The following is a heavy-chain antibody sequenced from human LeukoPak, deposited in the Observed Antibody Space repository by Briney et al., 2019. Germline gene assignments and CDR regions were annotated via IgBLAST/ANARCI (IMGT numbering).Heavy chain of an antibody. CDR3: AREIAVANNWYFDL. D-gene: IGHD6-19*01. CDR1: GVSFSGYY. J-gene: IGHJ2*01. Sequence: SETLSLTCAVYGVSFSGYYWSWIRQPPGKGLEWVWEINHSGSANYNPSLQNRITISVDTSKNQFSLKLSSVTAPDTAVYYCAREIAVANNWYFDLWGRGTLVTVSS. CDR2: INHSGSA. V-gene: IGHV4-34*01.